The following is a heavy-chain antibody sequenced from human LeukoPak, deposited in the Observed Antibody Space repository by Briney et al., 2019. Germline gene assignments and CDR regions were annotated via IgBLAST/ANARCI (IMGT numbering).Heavy chain of an antibody. CDR2: IKQDGSEK. CDR3: ARDNDYGEYNWFDP. D-gene: IGHD4-17*01. Sequence: PGGSLRLSCAASGFTFSSYWMSWVRQAPGKGLEWVANIKQDGSEKYYVDSVKGRFTIPRDNAKNSLYLQMNSLRAEDTAVYYCARDNDYGEYNWFDPWGQGTLVTVSS. V-gene: IGHV3-7*04. CDR1: GFTFSSYW. J-gene: IGHJ5*02.